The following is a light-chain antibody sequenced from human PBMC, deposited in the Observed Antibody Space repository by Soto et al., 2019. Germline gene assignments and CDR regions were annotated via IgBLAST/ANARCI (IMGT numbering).Light chain of an antibody. V-gene: IGLV2-14*03. J-gene: IGLJ1*01. CDR3: SSYTSSSTPCV. CDR1: SSDFGNYNY. Sequence: QSVLTQPASLSGSPGQSITISCTGTSSDFGNYNYVSWYQHHPGKAPKLMIYDVSNRPSGVSNRFSGSKSGNTASLTISGLQAEDEADYYCSSYTSSSTPCVFGTGTKATVL. CDR2: DVS.